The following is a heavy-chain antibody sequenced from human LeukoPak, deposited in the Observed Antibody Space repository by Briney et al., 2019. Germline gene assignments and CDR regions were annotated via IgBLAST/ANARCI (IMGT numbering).Heavy chain of an antibody. CDR1: GFTFTTNA. CDR2: ISGRTGGT. Sequence: GGPLRLSCAASGFTFTTNAMSWVRQAPGKGLEWVSAISGRTGGTYYADSVKGRFTISRDNSKSTLYLQMDSLRAEDTAVYYCAKCGNSGCHLIDYWGQGTLVTVSS. D-gene: IGHD5-12*01. J-gene: IGHJ4*02. V-gene: IGHV3-23*01. CDR3: AKCGNSGCHLIDY.